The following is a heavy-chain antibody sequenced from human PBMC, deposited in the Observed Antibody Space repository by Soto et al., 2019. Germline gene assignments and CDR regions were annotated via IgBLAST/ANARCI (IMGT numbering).Heavy chain of an antibody. CDR1: GGSISSYY. Sequence: PSETLSLTCTVSGGSISSYYWSWIRQPPGKGLEWIGEINHSGSTNYNPSLKSRVTISVDTSKNQFSLKLSSVTAADTAVYYCARVGRYCSGGSCFGNWGQGTLVTVSS. V-gene: IGHV4-34*01. CDR2: INHSGST. J-gene: IGHJ4*02. CDR3: ARVGRYCSGGSCFGN. D-gene: IGHD2-15*01.